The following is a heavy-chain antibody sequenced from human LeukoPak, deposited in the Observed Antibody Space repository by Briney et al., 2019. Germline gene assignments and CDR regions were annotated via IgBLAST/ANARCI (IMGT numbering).Heavy chain of an antibody. D-gene: IGHD3-10*01. V-gene: IGHV4-59*01. CDR2: IYYSGST. CDR1: GGSISSYY. Sequence: SETLSLTCTVSGGSISSYYWTWIRQPPGKGLECIGYIYYSGSTNYNPSLKSRVTISVDTSKSQFSLRLTSVTAADTAVYYCARAPESTYYYGSWTLPILPRFDPWGQGTLVTVSS. CDR3: ARAPESTYYYGSWTLPILPRFDP. J-gene: IGHJ5*02.